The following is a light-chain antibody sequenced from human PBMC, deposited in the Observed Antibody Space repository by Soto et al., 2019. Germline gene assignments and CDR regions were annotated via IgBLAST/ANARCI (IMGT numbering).Light chain of an antibody. J-gene: IGLJ2*01. CDR2: GNS. CDR3: QSYDSSLSGVV. Sequence: QSVLTQPPSVSGAPGQRVTISCTGSSSNIGAGYDVHWYQQLPGTAPKLLIYGNSNRPSGVPVRFSGSKSGTSASLAITGLRAEDEADYYCQSYDSSLSGVVFGGGTKLTVL. V-gene: IGLV1-40*01. CDR1: SSNIGAGYD.